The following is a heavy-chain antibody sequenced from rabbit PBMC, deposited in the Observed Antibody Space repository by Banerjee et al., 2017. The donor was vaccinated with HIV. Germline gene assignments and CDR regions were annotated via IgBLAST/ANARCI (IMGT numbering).Heavy chain of an antibody. CDR1: GLDFSTNYY. CDR2: IYAGSSGSA. Sequence: QSLEESGGDLVKPEGSLTLTCTASGLDFSTNYYLCWVRQAPGKGLEWIGCIYAGSSGSAYYASWVNGRFTLSKTSSTTVTLQMTSLTVADTATYFCARHGSGGNSNYFNLWGPGTLVTVS. CDR3: ARHGSGGNSNYFNL. D-gene: IGHD8-1*01. J-gene: IGHJ4*01. V-gene: IGHV1S40*01.